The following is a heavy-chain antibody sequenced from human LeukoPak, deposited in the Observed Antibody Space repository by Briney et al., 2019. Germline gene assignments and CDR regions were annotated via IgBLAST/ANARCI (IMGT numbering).Heavy chain of an antibody. V-gene: IGHV3-23*01. CDR3: AKVFSYGSGSYPYYFDY. CDR1: GFTFSSYA. CDR2: ISGSGGST. D-gene: IGHD3-10*01. J-gene: IGHJ4*02. Sequence: GGSLRLSCAASGFTFSSYAMSWVRQAPGKGLEWVSAISGSGGSTYYADSVKGRFTISRDNSKNTLYLQMNSLRAEDTAVYYCAKVFSYGSGSYPYYFDYWGQGTLVTVSS.